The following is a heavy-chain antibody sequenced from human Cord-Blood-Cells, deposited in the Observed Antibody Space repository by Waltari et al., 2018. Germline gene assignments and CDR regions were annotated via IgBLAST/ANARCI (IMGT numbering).Heavy chain of an antibody. CDR3: ARDPYSNYYMDV. Sequence: EVQLVESGGGLVQPGGSLRLSCAASGFTFSSYWMHWVRQAPGKGLVWVSRIKSDGSSTSYADSVKGRFTISRDNAKNTLYLQMNSLRAEDTAVYYCARDPYSNYYMDVWGKGTTVTVSS. J-gene: IGHJ6*03. D-gene: IGHD4-4*01. CDR1: GFTFSSYW. CDR2: IKSDGSST. V-gene: IGHV3-74*01.